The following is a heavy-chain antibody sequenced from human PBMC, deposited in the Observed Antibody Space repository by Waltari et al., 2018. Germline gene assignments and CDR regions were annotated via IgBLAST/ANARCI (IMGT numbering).Heavy chain of an antibody. D-gene: IGHD3-22*01. Sequence: QVQLVQSGAEVKKPGSSVKVSCRASGGTFNSHAISWVRQAPGHGLEWMGSIIPFLGVTNKAQQFQARVTITADESTSTVYMELSSLRSEDTAVFYCARAGDYYDYSGPRKFDIWGRGTLVTVSS. CDR3: ARAGDYYDYSGPRKFDI. CDR1: GGTFNSHA. J-gene: IGHJ2*01. V-gene: IGHV1-69*04. CDR2: IIPFLGVT.